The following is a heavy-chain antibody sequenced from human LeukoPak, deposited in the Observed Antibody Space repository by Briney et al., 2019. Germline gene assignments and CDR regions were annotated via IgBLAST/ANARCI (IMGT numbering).Heavy chain of an antibody. D-gene: IGHD1-1*01. CDR1: GFTFSTYG. CDR2: IRYDGSNK. Sequence: GGSLRLSCAASGFTFSTYGMHWVRQAPGKGLEWGAFIRYDGSNKYYADSVKGRFTISRDNSKNTLYLQMNSLRAEDTAVYFCAKDKDPWKSTSISDFDYWGQGTLVTVSS. J-gene: IGHJ4*02. CDR3: AKDKDPWKSTSISDFDY. V-gene: IGHV3-30*02.